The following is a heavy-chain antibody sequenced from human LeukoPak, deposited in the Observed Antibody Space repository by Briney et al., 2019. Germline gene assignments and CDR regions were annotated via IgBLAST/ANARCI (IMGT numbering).Heavy chain of an antibody. V-gene: IGHV4-59*01. D-gene: IGHD3-22*01. CDR2: IYYSGST. Sequence: PSETLSLTCTVSGGSISSYYWSWIRQPPGKALEWIGYIYYSGSTNYNPSLKSRVTISVDTSKNQFSLKLSSVTAADTAVYYCARGGISKNYYDIGYWGQGTLVTVSS. J-gene: IGHJ4*02. CDR3: ARGGISKNYYDIGY. CDR1: GGSISSYY.